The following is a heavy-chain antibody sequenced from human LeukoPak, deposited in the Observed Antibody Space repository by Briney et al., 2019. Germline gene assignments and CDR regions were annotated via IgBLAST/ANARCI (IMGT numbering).Heavy chain of an antibody. V-gene: IGHV5-51*01. CDR3: ARRVFSAAGFDAFDI. Sequence: GESLKIPCKGSGYSFTSYWIGWVRQMPGKGLEWMGIIYPGDSDTRYSPSFQGQVTISADKSISTAYLQWSSLKASDTAMYYCARRVFSAAGFDAFDIWGQGTMVTVSS. CDR1: GYSFTSYW. CDR2: IYPGDSDT. J-gene: IGHJ3*02. D-gene: IGHD6-13*01.